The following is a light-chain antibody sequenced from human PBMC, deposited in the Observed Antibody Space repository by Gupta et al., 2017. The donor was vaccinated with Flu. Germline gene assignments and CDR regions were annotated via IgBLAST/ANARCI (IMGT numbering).Light chain of an antibody. Sequence: DIQMTQSPSSLSASVGDRVTITCRASQTVTKYLNWYQQKPGKAPKLLIFAASNLQSGVPSRFSGSGSGTEFTLTISDLQPEDFAIYYCQQSYSTLTFGPGTRLEFK. CDR3: QQSYSTLT. J-gene: IGKJ3*01. CDR2: AAS. CDR1: QTVTKY. V-gene: IGKV1-39*01.